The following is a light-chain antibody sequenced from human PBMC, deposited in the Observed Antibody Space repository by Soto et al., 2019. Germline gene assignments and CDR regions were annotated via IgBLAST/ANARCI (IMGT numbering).Light chain of an antibody. V-gene: IGLV7-43*01. CDR1: TGAVTSGYY. Sequence: QAVVTQEHSLTVSPGGTVTLTCASSTGAVTSGYYPNWFQQKPGQAPRSLIYSASYKHSWTPARFSGSLLGGKAALTLSGVQPEDEADYYCLLYYGGAQVFGGGTKLTV. CDR3: LLYYGGAQV. J-gene: IGLJ2*01. CDR2: SAS.